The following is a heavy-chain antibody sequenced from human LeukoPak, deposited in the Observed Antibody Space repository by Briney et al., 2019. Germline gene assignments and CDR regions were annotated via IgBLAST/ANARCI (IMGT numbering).Heavy chain of an antibody. CDR1: GFTFSSYA. V-gene: IGHV3-30*02. Sequence: GGSLRLSCAASGFTFSSYAMSWVRQAPGKGLEWVAFIRYDGSNKYYADSVKGRFTISRDNSKNTLYLQMNSLRAEDTAVYYCAKDLQVVVPAGDYWGQGTLVTVSS. CDR2: IRYDGSNK. CDR3: AKDLQVVVPAGDY. D-gene: IGHD2-2*01. J-gene: IGHJ4*02.